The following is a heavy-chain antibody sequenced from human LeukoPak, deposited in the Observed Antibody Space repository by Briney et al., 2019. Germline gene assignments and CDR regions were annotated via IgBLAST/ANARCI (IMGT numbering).Heavy chain of an antibody. CDR3: ARGLDCGGDCFGS. CDR1: GYTFSTYE. V-gene: IGHV1-8*01. CDR2: INPNSGDT. D-gene: IGHD2-21*02. Sequence: GASVKVSYKASGYTFSTYEINWVRQATGQGLEWMGWINPNSGDTHYTQKFQGRVTMTRNTSISTAYMEVSSLTSEDTAVYYCARGLDCGGDCFGSWGQGTLVTVSS. J-gene: IGHJ4*02.